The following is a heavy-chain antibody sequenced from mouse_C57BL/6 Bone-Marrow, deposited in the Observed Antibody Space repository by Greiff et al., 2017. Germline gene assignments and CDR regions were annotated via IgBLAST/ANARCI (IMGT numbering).Heavy chain of an antibody. CDR2: IYPVSGST. Sequence: QVQLQQPGAELVKPGASVKMSCKASGYTFTSYWITWVKQRPGQGLEWIGDIYPVSGSTNYNEKFKSKSTLTVDTSSSTAYMQLSSLTSEDSAVYYGARALPNSVDWGQGTTLTVSS. J-gene: IGHJ2*01. CDR3: ARALPNSVD. CDR1: GYTFTSYW. V-gene: IGHV1-55*01. D-gene: IGHD4-1*01.